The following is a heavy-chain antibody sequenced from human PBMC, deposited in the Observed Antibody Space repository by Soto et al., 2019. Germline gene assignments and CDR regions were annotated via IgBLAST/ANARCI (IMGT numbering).Heavy chain of an antibody. J-gene: IGHJ4*02. CDR1: CGSISSYY. Sequence: SETLSLTCTVSCGSISSYYWSWIRQPPGKGLEWIGYIYYSGSTNYHPSLKSRVTISVDTSKNQFSLKLSSVTAADTAVYYCVRSNYFDYWGKGTLVTVS. V-gene: IGHV4-59*01. CDR2: IYYSGST. CDR3: VRSNYFDY.